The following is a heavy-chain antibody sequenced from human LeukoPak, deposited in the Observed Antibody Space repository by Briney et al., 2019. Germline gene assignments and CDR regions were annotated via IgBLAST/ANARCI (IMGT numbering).Heavy chain of an antibody. D-gene: IGHD1-1*01. CDR1: GDSVSSSRYY. V-gene: IGHV4-39*07. CDR3: AREGGNVTPFDY. J-gene: IGHJ4*02. CDR2: VNHSGRT. Sequence: PSETLSLTCTVSGDSVSSSRYYWDWIRHPTGKGLEWIGEVNHSGRTNYNPSLKSRVTISVDTSKNQFSLNLNSVTAADTAVYYCAREGGNVTPFDYWGQGTLVTVSS.